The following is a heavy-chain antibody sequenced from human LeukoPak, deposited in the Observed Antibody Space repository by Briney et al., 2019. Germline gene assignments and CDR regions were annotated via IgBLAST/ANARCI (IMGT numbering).Heavy chain of an antibody. CDR2: ISAYNGNT. J-gene: IGHJ4*02. V-gene: IGHV1-18*01. Sequence: EASVTVSFTASGYTFTIYGISWVRQAPGQGLEWMGWISAYNGNTNYAQKLQGRVTMTTDTSTSTAYMELRSLRSDDTAVYYCARGYDSSGYLARFWEQADTYFDYWGQGTLVTVSS. D-gene: IGHD3-22*01. CDR3: ARGYDSSGYLARFWEQADTYFDY. CDR1: GYTFTIYG.